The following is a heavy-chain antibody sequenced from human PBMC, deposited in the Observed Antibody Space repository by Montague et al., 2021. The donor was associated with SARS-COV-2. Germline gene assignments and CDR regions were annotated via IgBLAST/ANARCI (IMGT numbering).Heavy chain of an antibody. CDR3: ARQGPLFSWFDP. Sequence: SETLSLTCTVSGGSISGSSYYWGWIRQPPGKGLEWIGSIYYSGSTYYNPSLKSRVTISVDTSKNQFSLKLSSVTAADTAVYYCARQGPLFSWFDPWGQGTLVTVSS. D-gene: IGHD3-10*02. CDR1: GGSISGSSYY. CDR2: IYYSGST. J-gene: IGHJ5*02. V-gene: IGHV4-39*01.